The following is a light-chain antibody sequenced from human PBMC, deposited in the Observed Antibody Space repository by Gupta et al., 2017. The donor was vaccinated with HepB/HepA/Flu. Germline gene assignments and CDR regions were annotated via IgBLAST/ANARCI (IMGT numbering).Light chain of an antibody. Sequence: DVGGYNYVSWYQQHPGKAPKLMIYDVTRRPSGVPDRLSGSKSGNTASLTISGLQAEDEADYYCCAYGGRDTLVFGGGTKLTVL. CDR2: DVT. CDR1: DVGGYNY. J-gene: IGLJ2*01. V-gene: IGLV2-11*01. CDR3: CAYGGRDTLV.